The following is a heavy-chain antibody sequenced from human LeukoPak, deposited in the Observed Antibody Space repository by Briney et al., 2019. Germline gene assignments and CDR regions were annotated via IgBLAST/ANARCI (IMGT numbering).Heavy chain of an antibody. CDR2: IYYSGST. Sequence: KPSETLSFTCTVSGGSISSSSYYWGWIRQPPGKGLEWIGSIYYSGSTYYNPSLKSRVTISVDTSKNQFSLKLSSVTAADTAVYYCARHKYGGFLEWLLYYFDYWGQGTLVTVSS. D-gene: IGHD3-3*01. CDR1: GGSISSSSYY. J-gene: IGHJ4*02. CDR3: ARHKYGGFLEWLLYYFDY. V-gene: IGHV4-39*01.